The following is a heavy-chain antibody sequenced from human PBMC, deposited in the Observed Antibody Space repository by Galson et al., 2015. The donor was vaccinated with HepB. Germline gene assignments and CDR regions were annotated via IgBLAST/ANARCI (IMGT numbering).Heavy chain of an antibody. J-gene: IGHJ6*02. CDR1: GFTFSSYA. CDR2: ISCDGSNK. D-gene: IGHD3-10*01. CDR3: ARGSYGSGTRDYYYGMDV. V-gene: IGHV3-30*04. Sequence: SLRLSCAASGFTFSSYAMHWVRQAPGKGLEWVAVISCDGSNKYYADSVKGRFTISRDNSKNTLYLQMNSLRAEDTAVYYCARGSYGSGTRDYYYGMDVWGQGTTVTVSS.